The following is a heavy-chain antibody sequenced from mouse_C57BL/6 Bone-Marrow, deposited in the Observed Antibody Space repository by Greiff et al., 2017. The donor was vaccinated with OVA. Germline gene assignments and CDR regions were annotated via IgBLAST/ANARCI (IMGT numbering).Heavy chain of an antibody. Sequence: QVQLQQPGAELVKPGASVKMSCKASGYTFTSYWITWVKQRPGQGLEWIGDIYPGSGSTNYNEKFKSKATLTVDTSSSTAYMQLSSLTSEDSAVYYCARSELRWLRRGDDWGQGTTLTVSS. V-gene: IGHV1-55*01. D-gene: IGHD2-2*01. CDR1: GYTFTSYW. CDR3: ARSELRWLRRGDD. CDR2: IYPGSGST. J-gene: IGHJ2*01.